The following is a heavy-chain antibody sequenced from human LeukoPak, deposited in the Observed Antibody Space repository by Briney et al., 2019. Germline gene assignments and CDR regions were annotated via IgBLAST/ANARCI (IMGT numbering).Heavy chain of an antibody. V-gene: IGHV3-23*01. D-gene: IGHD3-10*01. CDR1: GFTFSSYA. J-gene: IGHJ4*02. CDR3: ANPLGVRTGGY. CDR2: ISGSGGST. Sequence: PGGPLRLSCAASGFTFSSYAMSWVRQAPGKGLEWVSAISGSGGSTYYADSVKGRFTISRDNSKNTLYLQMNSLRAEDTAVYYCANPLGVRTGGYWGQGTLVTVSS.